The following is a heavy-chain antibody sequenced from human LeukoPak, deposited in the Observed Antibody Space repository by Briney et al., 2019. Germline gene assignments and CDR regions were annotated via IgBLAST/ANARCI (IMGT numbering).Heavy chain of an antibody. V-gene: IGHV4-39*07. D-gene: IGHD1-26*01. CDR1: GGSISSSSYY. CDR2: TYYSGST. CDR3: AREKSGSGSYLGDWFDP. Sequence: SETLSLTCTVSGGSISSSSYYWGWIRQPPGKGLEWIGSTYYSGSTYYNPSLKSRVTISVDTSKNQFSLKLSSVTAADTAVYYCAREKSGSGSYLGDWFDPWGQGTLVTVSS. J-gene: IGHJ5*02.